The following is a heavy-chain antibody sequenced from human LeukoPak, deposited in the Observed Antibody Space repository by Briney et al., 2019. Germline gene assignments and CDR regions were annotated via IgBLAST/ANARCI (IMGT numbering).Heavy chain of an antibody. J-gene: IGHJ5*02. Sequence: SETLSLTCTVSGGSISSYYWSWIRQPPGKGLEWIGYIYYSGSTNYNPSLKSRVTISVDTSKNQFSLKLSSVTAADTAVYYCARRQTTVAHNWFDPWGQGTLVTVTS. CDR3: ARRQTTVAHNWFDP. V-gene: IGHV4-59*08. CDR1: GGSISSYY. D-gene: IGHD4-23*01. CDR2: IYYSGST.